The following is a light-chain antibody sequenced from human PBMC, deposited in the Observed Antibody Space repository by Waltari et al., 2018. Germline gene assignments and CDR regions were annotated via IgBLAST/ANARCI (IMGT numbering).Light chain of an antibody. CDR2: DVS. V-gene: IGLV2-14*01. CDR1: SRAVGFYNY. CDR3: NSYTGSSSWV. Sequence: QSALTPPTSVSGSPGQSITISRTGTSRAVGFYNYVSWYQQYPGKVPQLLIYDVSDRPSGVSSRFSGSKSGNTASLTISGLQADDEADYYCNSYTGSSSWVFGGGTKLTVL. J-gene: IGLJ3*02.